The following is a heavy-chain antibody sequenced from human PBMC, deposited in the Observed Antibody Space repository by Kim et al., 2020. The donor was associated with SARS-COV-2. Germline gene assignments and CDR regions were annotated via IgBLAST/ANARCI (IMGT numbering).Heavy chain of an antibody. Sequence: STYYTPSLKSRVTISVDTSKNQFSLKLSSVTAADTAVYYCARDRGSGAFDIWGQGTMVTVSS. V-gene: IGHV4-31*02. CDR3: ARDRGSGAFDI. D-gene: IGHD3-10*01. CDR2: ST. J-gene: IGHJ3*02.